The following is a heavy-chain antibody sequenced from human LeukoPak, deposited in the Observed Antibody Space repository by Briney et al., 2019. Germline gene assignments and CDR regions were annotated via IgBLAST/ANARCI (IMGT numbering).Heavy chain of an antibody. CDR1: GASMSTHY. Sequence: SGTLSLTCTVSGASMSTHYWSWLRQPPGKGLEWIGYLLDSWRTKDNPSLQSRVTLSADTSKNQFSLRLTSVTAADTAVYYCATIRRGSIYGYFDFWGQGILVTVSS. D-gene: IGHD5-18*01. V-gene: IGHV4-59*11. J-gene: IGHJ4*02. CDR2: LLDSWRT. CDR3: ATIRRGSIYGYFDF.